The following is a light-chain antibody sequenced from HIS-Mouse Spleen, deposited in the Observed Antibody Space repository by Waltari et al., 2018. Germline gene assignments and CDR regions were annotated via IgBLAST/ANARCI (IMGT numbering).Light chain of an antibody. Sequence: DLQMTQSPSSLSASVGDRVSITCRASQSISSNLNWYQQKPGKAPKLLIYAASSLQSGVPSRFSGSGSGTDFTLTISSLQPEDFATYYCQQSYSTPGTFGQGTKVEIK. V-gene: IGKV1-39*01. J-gene: IGKJ1*01. CDR1: QSISSN. CDR3: QQSYSTPGT. CDR2: AAS.